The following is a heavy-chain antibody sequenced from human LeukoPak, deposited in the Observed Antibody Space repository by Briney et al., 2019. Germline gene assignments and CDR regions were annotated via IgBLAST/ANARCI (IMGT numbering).Heavy chain of an antibody. D-gene: IGHD2-2*01. CDR3: ARDDVQPGYYSSTSCPQFDY. CDR1: GGTFSSYA. V-gene: IGHV1-18*01. J-gene: IGHJ4*02. Sequence: ASVKVSCKASGGTFSSYAISWVRQAPGQGLEWMGWISAYNGNTNYAQKLQGRVTMTTDTSTSTAYMELRSLRSDDTAVYYCARDDVQPGYYSSTSCPQFDYWGQGTLVTVSS. CDR2: ISAYNGNT.